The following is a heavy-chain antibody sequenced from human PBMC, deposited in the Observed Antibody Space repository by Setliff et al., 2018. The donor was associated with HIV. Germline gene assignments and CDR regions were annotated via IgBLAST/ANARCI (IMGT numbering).Heavy chain of an antibody. CDR2: INHSGST. CDR1: GGSFSNYY. V-gene: IGHV4-34*01. CDR3: ARDGGHFYYGSVPFDS. D-gene: IGHD3-10*01. J-gene: IGHJ4*02. Sequence: PSETLSLTCAVYGGSFSNYYWSWIRQPPGKGLEWIWEINHSGSTNYNPSLKSRDSITVDTSKKQFSLTLSSVTAADTAVYYCARDGGHFYYGSVPFDSWGQGTLVTVSS.